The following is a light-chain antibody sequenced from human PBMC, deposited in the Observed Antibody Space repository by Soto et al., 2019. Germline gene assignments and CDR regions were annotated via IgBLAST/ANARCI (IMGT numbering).Light chain of an antibody. CDR1: QSVRNSL. V-gene: IGKV3-20*01. J-gene: IGKJ5*01. CDR2: DAS. Sequence: EIVLTQSPGTLCLSPGERATLSCRASQSVRNSLLAWYQQKPGQPPRLLIYDASTRATATPERFSSSGSGTDFTLTISRLEPEDFTLYYCQHYVGGSPIALGQGTRLEIK. CDR3: QHYVGGSPIA.